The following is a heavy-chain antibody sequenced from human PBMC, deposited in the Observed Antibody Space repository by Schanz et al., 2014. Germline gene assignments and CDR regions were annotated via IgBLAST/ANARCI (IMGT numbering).Heavy chain of an antibody. CDR3: ARAGYCRDSGCYSLGIEY. CDR1: GYTKTRKG. J-gene: IGHJ4*02. Sequence: QEEWGKKGDEVKENGAEVKVSCKERGYTKTRKGSRGGREESGQGLEWMGWINTYNGDTAYAQNMQGRVSMTTETAASTAYMELRSLRSDDTAVYYCARAGYCRDSGCYSLGIEYWGQGTLVTVSS. D-gene: IGHD2-15*01. CDR2: INTYNGDT. V-gene: IGHV1-18*01.